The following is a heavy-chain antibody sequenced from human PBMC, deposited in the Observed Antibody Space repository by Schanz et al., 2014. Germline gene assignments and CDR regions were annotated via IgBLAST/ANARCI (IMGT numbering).Heavy chain of an antibody. CDR2: IVGGGGRT. CDR3: SKDKQGSRGDDS. V-gene: IGHV3-23*04. CDR1: GFTFSGYA. D-gene: IGHD2-15*01. J-gene: IGHJ5*01. Sequence: VHLVESGGGVVQPGRSLRLSCVASGFTFSGYAMSWVRQAPGKGLEWVSSIVGGGGRTYYADSVKGRFIVSRDNSKNTLYLEMNRLRVDDTAVYYCSKDKQGSRGDDSWGQGTLVTVSS.